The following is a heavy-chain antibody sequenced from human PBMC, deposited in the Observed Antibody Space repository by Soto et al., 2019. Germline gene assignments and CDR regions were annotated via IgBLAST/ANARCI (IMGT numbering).Heavy chain of an antibody. Sequence: QGQLVETGGGVVQPGRSLRLSCVASGIVFGDYAMHWVRQAPGQALEWVALISYDGRKTSYVDSVKGRFTVSRDKSTSTLFLHMNNLRPDDTAVYFCAKEHGPDDYSQFEDYYDYWMDVWGQGTTVTVSS. CDR1: GIVFGDYA. J-gene: IGHJ6*02. D-gene: IGHD4-4*01. V-gene: IGHV3-30*18. CDR3: AKEHGPDDYSQFEDYYDYWMDV. CDR2: ISYDGRKT.